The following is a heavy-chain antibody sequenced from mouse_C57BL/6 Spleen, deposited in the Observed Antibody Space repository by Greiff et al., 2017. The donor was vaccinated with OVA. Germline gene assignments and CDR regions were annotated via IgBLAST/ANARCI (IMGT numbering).Heavy chain of an antibody. CDR2: IYPGDGDT. CDR1: GYAFSSSW. V-gene: IGHV1-82*01. J-gene: IGHJ2*01. CDR3: ARSRVYDGYYVGGCDY. Sequence: QVQLQQSGPELVKPGASVKISCKASGYAFSSSWMNWVKQRPGKGLEWIGRIYPGDGDTNYNGKFKGKATLTADKSSSTAYMQLSSLTSEDSAVYFCARSRVYDGYYVGGCDYWGQGTTLTVSS. D-gene: IGHD2-3*01.